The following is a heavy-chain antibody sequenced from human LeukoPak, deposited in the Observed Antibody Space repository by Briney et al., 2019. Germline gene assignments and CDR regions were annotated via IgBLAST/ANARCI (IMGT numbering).Heavy chain of an antibody. D-gene: IGHD3-9*01. V-gene: IGHV3-74*01. J-gene: IGHJ4*02. Sequence: PGGSLRLSCAASGFTFSSYWMHWVRQAPGKGLVWFSRINSDGSSTSYADSVKGRFTISRDNAKNTLYRQMNSLRAEDTAVYYCARVRYDILTGLYYFDYWGQGTLVTVSS. CDR2: INSDGSST. CDR1: GFTFSSYW. CDR3: ARVRYDILTGLYYFDY.